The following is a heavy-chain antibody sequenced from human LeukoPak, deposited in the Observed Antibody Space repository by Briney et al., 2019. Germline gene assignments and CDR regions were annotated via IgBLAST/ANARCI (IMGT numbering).Heavy chain of an antibody. CDR3: ASYSSSSIGWDYYYYYYGMDV. Sequence: ASVKVSCKASGYTFTSYYMHWVRQAPGQGLEWMGIINPSGGSTSYAQKFQGRVTMTRDTSTSTVYMELSSLRSEDTAVYYCASYSSSSIGWDYYYYYYGMDVWGQGTTVTISS. J-gene: IGHJ6*02. CDR2: INPSGGST. V-gene: IGHV1-46*01. D-gene: IGHD6-6*01. CDR1: GYTFTSYY.